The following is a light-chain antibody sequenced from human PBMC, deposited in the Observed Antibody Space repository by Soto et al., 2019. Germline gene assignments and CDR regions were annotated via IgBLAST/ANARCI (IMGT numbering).Light chain of an antibody. CDR1: QSVSDW. Sequence: DIPMTQSPSTLSASVGDRVTITCRASQSVSDWLAWYQQKPGKAPKLLIYDAASLESAVPSRFSGSGSGTEFTLTMSSLQPDDSATYYCQQDNSYTWTFGQGTKVEIK. CDR2: DAA. J-gene: IGKJ1*01. CDR3: QQDNSYTWT. V-gene: IGKV1-5*01.